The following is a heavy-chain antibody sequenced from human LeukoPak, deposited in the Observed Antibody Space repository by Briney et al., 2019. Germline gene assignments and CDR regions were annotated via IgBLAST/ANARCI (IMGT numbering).Heavy chain of an antibody. D-gene: IGHD6-19*01. CDR3: ARAVSSSGWYTNAKTNWFDP. CDR1: GFTFSSYS. Sequence: GGSLRLSCAASGFTFSSYSMNWVRQAPGKGLEWVSYISSSSSNIYYADSVKDRFTISRDNAKNSLYLQMNSLRAEDTAVYYCARAVSSSGWYTNAKTNWFDPWGQGTLVTVSS. V-gene: IGHV3-48*01. CDR2: ISSSSSNI. J-gene: IGHJ5*02.